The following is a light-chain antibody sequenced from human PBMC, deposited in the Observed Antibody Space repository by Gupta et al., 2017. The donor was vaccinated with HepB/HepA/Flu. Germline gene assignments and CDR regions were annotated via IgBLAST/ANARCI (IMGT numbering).Light chain of an antibody. CDR2: SAS. CDR3: QQSFSTPQT. V-gene: IGKV1-39*01. Sequence: DIQMTQSPSSLSASLGDRVIITCRASRSISRYLNWYQQKSGKAPKLLIYSASNLQSGVPSRFSGGGSGTDFTLTITSLQPEDFATYYCQQSFSTPQTFGQGTKVEIK. CDR1: RSISRY. J-gene: IGKJ1*01.